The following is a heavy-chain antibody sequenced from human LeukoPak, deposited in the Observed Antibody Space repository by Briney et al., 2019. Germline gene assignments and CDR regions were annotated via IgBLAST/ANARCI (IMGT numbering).Heavy chain of an antibody. CDR1: GFTFSSYA. CDR3: AAEYYDILTGSNYYYGMDV. CDR2: ISGSGGST. J-gene: IGHJ6*02. D-gene: IGHD3-9*01. Sequence: GGSLRLSCAASGFTFSSYAMSWVRQAPGKGLEWVSAISGSGGSTYYADSVKGRFTISRDNSKNTLYLQMNSLRAEDTAVYYWAAEYYDILTGSNYYYGMDVWGQGTTVTGSS. V-gene: IGHV3-23*01.